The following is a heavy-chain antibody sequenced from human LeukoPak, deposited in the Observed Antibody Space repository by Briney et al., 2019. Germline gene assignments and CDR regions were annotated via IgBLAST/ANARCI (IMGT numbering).Heavy chain of an antibody. J-gene: IGHJ4*02. Sequence: GASVKVSCQASGGTFGSYALSWVGRPPGQGLEGLGGIIPIFGTANYAQKFQGRVTITADESTSTAYMELSSLRSEDTAVYYCASQTDRDYFDYWGQGTLVTVSS. CDR2: IIPIFGTA. D-gene: IGHD1-14*01. CDR1: GGTFGSYA. CDR3: ASQTDRDYFDY. V-gene: IGHV1-69*13.